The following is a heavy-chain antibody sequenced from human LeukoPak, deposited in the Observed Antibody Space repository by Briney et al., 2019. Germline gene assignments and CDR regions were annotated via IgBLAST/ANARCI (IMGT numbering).Heavy chain of an antibody. Sequence: GGSLRLSCAASGFTVSSNYMSWVRQAPGKGLEWVSVIYSGGSTYYADSVKGRFTISRDNSKNTLYLQMNSLRAEDTAVYYCAKDPWRRDGYNYFDYWGQGTLVTVSS. D-gene: IGHD5-24*01. CDR2: IYSGGST. V-gene: IGHV3-66*01. CDR1: GFTVSSNY. J-gene: IGHJ4*02. CDR3: AKDPWRRDGYNYFDY.